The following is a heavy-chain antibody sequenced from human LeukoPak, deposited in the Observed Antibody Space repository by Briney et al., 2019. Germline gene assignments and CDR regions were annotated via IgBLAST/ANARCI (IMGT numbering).Heavy chain of an antibody. CDR1: GYTFTNYF. J-gene: IGHJ4*02. CDR3: ARGENDSSGYYDY. Sequence: ASVKVSCKASGYTFTNYFMHWVRQAPGQGLEWMGVINPSGGGTTYAQKFQGRVTMTRDTSTSTVYMELSSLRSEDTAVYYCARGENDSSGYYDYWGQGTLVTVSS. D-gene: IGHD3-22*01. CDR2: INPSGGGT. V-gene: IGHV1-46*01.